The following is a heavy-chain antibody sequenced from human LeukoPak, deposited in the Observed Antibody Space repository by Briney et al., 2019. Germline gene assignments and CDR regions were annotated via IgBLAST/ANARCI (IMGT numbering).Heavy chain of an antibody. Sequence: GGSLRLSCAASGFTFSSYAMSWVRQAPGKGLEWVSVIYSGGYTVYADSVKGRFTISRDNSKNTVYLQMNSLRANDTAVYYCARDGYGNNYMDVWGKGTTVTVSS. CDR2: IYSGGYT. CDR1: GFTFSSYA. J-gene: IGHJ6*03. V-gene: IGHV3-53*01. CDR3: ARDGYGNNYMDV. D-gene: IGHD1/OR15-1a*01.